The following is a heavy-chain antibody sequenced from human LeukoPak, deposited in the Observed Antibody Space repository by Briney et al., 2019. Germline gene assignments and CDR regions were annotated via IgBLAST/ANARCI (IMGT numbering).Heavy chain of an antibody. CDR3: ARVTGGGNVAYWYFDL. J-gene: IGHJ2*01. V-gene: IGHV4-34*01. CDR2: IHHAGDT. Sequence: SETLSLTCGVDGGSFTASYWSWIRQSPGKGLEWIGEIHHAGDTTHNPSLKSRVTISLDIYKAQFSLNLKSVTAADTAVYYCARVTGGGNVAYWYFDLWGRGTLVTVSS. CDR1: GGSFTASY. D-gene: IGHD4-23*01.